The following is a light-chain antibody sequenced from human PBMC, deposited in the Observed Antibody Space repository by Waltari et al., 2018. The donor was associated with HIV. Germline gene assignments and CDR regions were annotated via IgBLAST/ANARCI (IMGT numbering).Light chain of an antibody. V-gene: IGLV1-47*01. CDR3: QSHDIRLSGV. Sequence: QSVLTQPPSASGTPGQRVTMSCSGSSSNIGSNYVYWYRQLPGTAPKLLIYRNNQRPSGVPDRFSGSKSGPSASLAISGLRSEDEADYYCQSHDIRLSGVFGGGTKLTVL. CDR2: RNN. CDR1: SSNIGSNY. J-gene: IGLJ3*02.